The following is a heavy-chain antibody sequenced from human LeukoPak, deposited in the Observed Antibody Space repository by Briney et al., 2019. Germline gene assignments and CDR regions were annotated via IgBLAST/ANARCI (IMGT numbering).Heavy chain of an antibody. V-gene: IGHV3-21*01. Sequence: NPGGSLRLSCAASGFTFSSYSMNWVRQAPGKGLEWVSSISSSSSYIYYAGSVKGRFTISRDNAKNSLYLQMNSLRAEDTAVYYCARGLYCSSTSCYDYYYYYGMDVWGQGTTVTVSS. D-gene: IGHD2-2*01. CDR3: ARGLYCSSTSCYDYYYYYGMDV. CDR1: GFTFSSYS. CDR2: ISSSSSYI. J-gene: IGHJ6*02.